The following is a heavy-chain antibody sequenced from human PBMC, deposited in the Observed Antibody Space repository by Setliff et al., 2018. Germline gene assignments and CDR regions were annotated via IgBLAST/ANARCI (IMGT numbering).Heavy chain of an antibody. V-gene: IGHV4-61*09. Sequence: SETLSLTCSVSGGSISSGGFYWSWIRQSAGRGLEWIGHFHTGGATDYNLSLKSRVTISVDTSKNQFSLELRSVTAADTAVYYCARLPPLHTPMALTFDYWGQGILVTVSS. CDR2: FHTGGAT. CDR1: GGSISSGGFY. D-gene: IGHD5-18*01. CDR3: ARLPPLHTPMALTFDY. J-gene: IGHJ4*02.